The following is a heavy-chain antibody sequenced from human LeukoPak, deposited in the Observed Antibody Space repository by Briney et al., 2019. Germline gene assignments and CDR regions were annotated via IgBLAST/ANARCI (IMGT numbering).Heavy chain of an antibody. CDR1: GLTFSRYW. V-gene: IGHV3-74*01. Sequence: GGSLRLSCAASGLTFSRYWMHWVRQGPGTGLVWVSHINSDGSSTTYADSVKGRYTISRDNAKNTLYLHMNSLRAEDTAVYYCADSNFDYWGQGTQVTVSS. CDR3: ADSNFDY. CDR2: INSDGSST. D-gene: IGHD5-18*01. J-gene: IGHJ4*02.